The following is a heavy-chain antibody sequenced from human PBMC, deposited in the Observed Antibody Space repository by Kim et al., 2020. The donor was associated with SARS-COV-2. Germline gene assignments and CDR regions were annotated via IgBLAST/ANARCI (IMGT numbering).Heavy chain of an antibody. CDR1: GGSFSGYY. CDR3: AREYTIFGVVSLLDY. D-gene: IGHD3-3*01. V-gene: IGHV4-34*01. CDR2: INHSGST. Sequence: SETLSLTCAVYGGSFSGYYWSWIRQPPGKGLEWIGEINHSGSTNYNPSLKSRVTISVDTSKNQFSLKLSSVTAADTAVYYCAREYTIFGVVSLLDYWGQGTLVTVSS. J-gene: IGHJ4*02.